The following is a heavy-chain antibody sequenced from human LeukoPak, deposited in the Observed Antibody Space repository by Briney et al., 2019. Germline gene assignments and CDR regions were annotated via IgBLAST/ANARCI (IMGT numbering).Heavy chain of an antibody. CDR1: GYTFTSYY. J-gene: IGHJ5*02. CDR2: MNPNSGNT. Sequence: GASVKVSCKVSGYTFTSYYIHWVRQAPGQGLEWMGWMNPNSGNTGYAQKFQGRVTMTRNTSISTAYMELSSLRSEDTAVYYCARGRGSGWYDGNWFDPWGQGTLVTVSS. CDR3: ARGRGSGWYDGNWFDP. D-gene: IGHD6-19*01. V-gene: IGHV1-8*02.